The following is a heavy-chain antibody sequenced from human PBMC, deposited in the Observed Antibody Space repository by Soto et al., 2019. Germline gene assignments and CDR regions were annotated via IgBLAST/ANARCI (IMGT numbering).Heavy chain of an antibody. Sequence: QVQLVESGGGVVQPGRSLRLSCAASGFTFSSYAMHWVRQAPGKGLEWVAVISYDGSNKYYADSVKGRFTISRDNSKNTLYLEMNSLRAEDTAVYYCARGGGIVGVVAAAPHYYYGMDVWGRGTTVTVSS. CDR2: ISYDGSNK. CDR3: ARGGGIVGVVAAAPHYYYGMDV. D-gene: IGHD2-15*01. J-gene: IGHJ6*02. CDR1: GFTFSSYA. V-gene: IGHV3-30-3*01.